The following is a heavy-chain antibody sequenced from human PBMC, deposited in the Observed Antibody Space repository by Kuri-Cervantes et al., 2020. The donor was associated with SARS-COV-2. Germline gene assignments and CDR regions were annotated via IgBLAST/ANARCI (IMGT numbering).Heavy chain of an antibody. CDR3: ARQVLLWFGELNYMDV. J-gene: IGHJ6*03. D-gene: IGHD3-10*01. CDR2: IYYSGST. V-gene: IGHV4-30-4*08. CDR1: GGTISSGDYY. Sequence: SETLSLTCTVSGGTISSGDYYWSWIRQPPGKGLEWIEYIYYSGSTYYNPSLKSRVTISVDTSKNQFSLKLSSVTAADTAVYYCARQVLLWFGELNYMDVWGKGTTVTVSS.